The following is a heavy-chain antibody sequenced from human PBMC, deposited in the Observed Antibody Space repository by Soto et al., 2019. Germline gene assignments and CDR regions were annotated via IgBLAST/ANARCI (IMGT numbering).Heavy chain of an antibody. CDR3: ARELIDYDSSGYYAYYFDY. CDR1: GFTVSSNY. V-gene: IGHV3-53*01. CDR2: IYSGGST. D-gene: IGHD3-22*01. Sequence: PGGSLRLSCAASGFTVSSNYMSWVRQAPGKGLEWVSVIYSGGSTYYADSVKGRFTISRDNSKNTLYLQMNSLRAEDTAVYYCARELIDYDSSGYYAYYFDYWGQGTLVTVSS. J-gene: IGHJ4*02.